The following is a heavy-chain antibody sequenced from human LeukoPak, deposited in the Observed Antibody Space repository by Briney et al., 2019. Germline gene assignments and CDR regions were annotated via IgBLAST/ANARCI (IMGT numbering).Heavy chain of an antibody. V-gene: IGHV1-8*01. CDR1: GYTFTNYD. Sequence: ASVKVSCKASGYTFTNYDINWVRQATGQGLEWMGWMNPNSGNTGYAQKFQGRVTMARNTSISTAYMELSSLRSEDTGAYYCARGGWPDSFYWGQGTLVTVSS. CDR3: ARGGWPDSFY. J-gene: IGHJ4*02. D-gene: IGHD6-19*01. CDR2: MNPNSGNT.